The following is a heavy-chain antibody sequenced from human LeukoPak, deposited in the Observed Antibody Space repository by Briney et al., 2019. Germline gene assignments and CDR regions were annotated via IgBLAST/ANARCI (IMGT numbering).Heavy chain of an antibody. Sequence: SSETLSLTCSVSGGSISSYYWSWIRQPPGKGLEWIGYMYNSGSANYNPSLKSRVTISVDTSKNQFSLKLSSVTAADTAVYYCAGARLRPKWTNLDYWGQGTLVTVSS. CDR2: MYNSGSA. D-gene: IGHD3-16*01. CDR1: GGSISSYY. J-gene: IGHJ4*02. V-gene: IGHV4-59*13. CDR3: AGARLRPKWTNLDY.